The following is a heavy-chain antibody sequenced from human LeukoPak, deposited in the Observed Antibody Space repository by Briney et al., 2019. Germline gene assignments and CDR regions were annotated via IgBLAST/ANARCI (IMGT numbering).Heavy chain of an antibody. D-gene: IGHD3-10*01. V-gene: IGHV4-59*01. CDR3: ARGGSESYRNYYYMDV. CDR1: GGSLSSYY. CDR2: VYYSGST. Sequence: SETLSLTCTVSGGSLSSYYWSWIRQPPGKGLEWIGYVYYSGSTNYNPSLKSRVTISVDTSKNQFSLKLSSVTAADTAVYYCARGGSESYRNYYYMDVWGKGTTVIVSS. J-gene: IGHJ6*03.